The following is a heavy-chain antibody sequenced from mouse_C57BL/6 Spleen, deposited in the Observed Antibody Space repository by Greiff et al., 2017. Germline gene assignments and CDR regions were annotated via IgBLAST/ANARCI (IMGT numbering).Heavy chain of an antibody. CDR2: IVPKSGGT. CDR1: GYTFTGYW. D-gene: IGHD1-1*01. V-gene: IGHV1-72*01. Sequence: QVQLQQSGAELVKPGASVKLSCKASGYTFTGYWMHWVKQRPGRGLEWIGRIVPKSGGTKYNEKFKSKATLTVDKPSSTADMQLSSLTSEDSAVYYWATGSLYYYGSSHYFALDYWGQGTSVTVSS. J-gene: IGHJ4*01. CDR3: ATGSLYYYGSSHYFALDY.